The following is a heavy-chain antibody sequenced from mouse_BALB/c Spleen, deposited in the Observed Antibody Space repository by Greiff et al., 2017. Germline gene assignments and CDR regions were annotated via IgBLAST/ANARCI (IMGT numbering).Heavy chain of an antibody. V-gene: IGHV5-17*02. CDR1: GFTFSSFG. J-gene: IGHJ3*01. D-gene: IGHD2-14*01. CDR2: ISSGSSTI. Sequence: EVQLVESGGGLVQPGGSRKLSCAASGFTFSSFGMHWVRQAPEKGLEWVAYISSGSSTIYYADTVKGRFTISRDNAKNTLYLEMSSLRSEDTAMYYCARDRGNWFAYWGQGTLVTVSA. CDR3: ARDRGNWFAY.